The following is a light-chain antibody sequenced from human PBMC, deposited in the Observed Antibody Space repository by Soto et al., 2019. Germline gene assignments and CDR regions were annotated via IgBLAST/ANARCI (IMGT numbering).Light chain of an antibody. CDR2: IYSDGSH. V-gene: IGLV4-69*01. CDR3: QTWGPGTSWV. J-gene: IGLJ3*02. CDR1: SGHRSYA. Sequence: QPVLTQSPSASASLGASVKLACTLSSGHRSYAIAWHQLQPEKGPRYLMRIYSDGSHIKADGVPDRFSGSTSGAERYLTISSLQSEDEADYYCQTWGPGTSWVFGGGTKVTVL.